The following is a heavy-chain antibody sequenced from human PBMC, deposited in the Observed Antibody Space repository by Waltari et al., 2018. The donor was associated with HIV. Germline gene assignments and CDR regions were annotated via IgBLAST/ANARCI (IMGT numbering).Heavy chain of an antibody. Sequence: QVQLVESGGGVVQPGTSLRLSCAASGFTFSSYAMHRVRQAPGKGLEWVAVISYDGSNKYYADSVKGRFTISRDNSKNTLYLQMNSLRAEDTAVYYCARGVGGSDFDYWGQGTLVTVSS. D-gene: IGHD1-26*01. J-gene: IGHJ4*02. CDR3: ARGVGGSDFDY. CDR1: GFTFSSYA. V-gene: IGHV3-30-3*01. CDR2: ISYDGSNK.